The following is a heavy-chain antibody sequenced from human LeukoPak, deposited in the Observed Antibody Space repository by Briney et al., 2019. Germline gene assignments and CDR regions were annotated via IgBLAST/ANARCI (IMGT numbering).Heavy chain of an antibody. Sequence: GGSLRLSCAASGFTPSSYWMSWVRQAQGRGLEWVANIKKDGSEKYYVDSVKGRFTISRDNAKTSLYLQMNSLRAEDTAVYYCARDLSGVAGYTYGRGIDYWGQGTLVTVSS. D-gene: IGHD5-18*01. V-gene: IGHV3-7*01. CDR2: IKKDGSEK. CDR1: GFTPSSYW. J-gene: IGHJ4*02. CDR3: ARDLSGVAGYTYGRGIDY.